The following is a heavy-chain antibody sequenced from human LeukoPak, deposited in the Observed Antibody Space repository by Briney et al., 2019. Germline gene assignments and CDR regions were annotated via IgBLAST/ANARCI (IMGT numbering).Heavy chain of an antibody. V-gene: IGHV3-30*18. D-gene: IGHD3-22*01. CDR2: ISYDGSNK. CDR3: AKGEKYYYDSSGYYYAAYFDY. Sequence: GGSLRLSCAASGFTFSSYGMHWVRQAPGKGLEWVAVISYDGSNKYYADSVKGRFTISRDNSKNTLYLQMNSLRAEDTAVYYCAKGEKYYYDSSGYYYAAYFDYWGQGTLVTVSS. CDR1: GFTFSSYG. J-gene: IGHJ4*02.